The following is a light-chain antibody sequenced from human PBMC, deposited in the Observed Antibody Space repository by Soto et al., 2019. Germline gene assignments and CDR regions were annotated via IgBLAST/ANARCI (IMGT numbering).Light chain of an antibody. V-gene: IGKV3-15*01. CDR2: GAS. CDR1: QSLNRD. CDR3: QQYNNWPGT. J-gene: IGKJ1*01. Sequence: IVVTQSPSTLSMSPGERATLSCRASQSLNRDLALYQQKPGQSPRLLIFGASIRATGIPARFSGSGSGTEFTLTIGSLQSEDCALYYCQQYNNWPGTFGQGTKVDIK.